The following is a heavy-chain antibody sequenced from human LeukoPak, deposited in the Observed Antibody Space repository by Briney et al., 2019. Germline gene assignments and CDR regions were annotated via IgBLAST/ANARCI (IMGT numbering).Heavy chain of an antibody. J-gene: IGHJ6*02. Sequence: ASVKVSCKASGYTFTSYDINWVRQATGQGLEWMGWMNPNSGNTGYAQKFQGRVTMTRNTSISTAYMELSSLRSEDTAVYYCATVGYCSGGSCRIPYYYHYGTDVWGQGTTVTVSS. V-gene: IGHV1-8*01. CDR2: MNPNSGNT. CDR3: ATVGYCSGGSCRIPYYYHYGTDV. D-gene: IGHD2-15*01. CDR1: GYTFTSYD.